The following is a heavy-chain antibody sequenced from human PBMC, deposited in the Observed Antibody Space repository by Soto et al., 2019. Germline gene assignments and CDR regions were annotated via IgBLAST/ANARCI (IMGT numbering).Heavy chain of an antibody. CDR2: IIPVFGTA. CDR3: ARGYSSSWYLFDY. J-gene: IGHJ4*02. D-gene: IGHD6-13*01. Sequence: GASVKVSCKASGGTFSSYAISWVRQAPGQGLEWMGGIIPVFGTANYTQKFQGRVTITADESTSTAYMELSSLRSEDTAVYYCARGYSSSWYLFDYWGQGTLVTVSS. V-gene: IGHV1-69*13. CDR1: GGTFSSYA.